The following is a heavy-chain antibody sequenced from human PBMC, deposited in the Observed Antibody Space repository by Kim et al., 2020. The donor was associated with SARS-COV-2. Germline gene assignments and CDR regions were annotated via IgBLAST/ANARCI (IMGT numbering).Heavy chain of an antibody. CDR1: GGSISSSSYY. CDR3: ARRSYSSRDDY. J-gene: IGHJ4*02. CDR2: IYYSGST. D-gene: IGHD6-13*01. Sequence: SETLSLTCTVSGGSISSSSYYWGWIRQPPGKGLEWIGSIYYSGSTYYNPSLKSRVTISVDTSKNQFSLKLSSVTAADTAVYYCARRSYSSRDDYWGQGTLVTVSS. V-gene: IGHV4-39*01.